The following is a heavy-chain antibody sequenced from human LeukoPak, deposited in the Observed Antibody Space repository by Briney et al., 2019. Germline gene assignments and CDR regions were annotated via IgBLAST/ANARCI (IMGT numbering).Heavy chain of an antibody. J-gene: IGHJ3*02. D-gene: IGHD3-10*01. CDR3: ARLGVFQRAFDI. V-gene: IGHV4-39*07. CDR2: IYYSGST. Sequence: PSETLSLTCTVSGGSISSSSYYWGWIRQPPGKGLEWIGSIYYSGSTYYNPSLKSRVTISVDKSKNQFSLKLSSVTAADTAVYYSARLGVFQRAFDIWGQGTMVTVSS. CDR1: GGSISSSSYY.